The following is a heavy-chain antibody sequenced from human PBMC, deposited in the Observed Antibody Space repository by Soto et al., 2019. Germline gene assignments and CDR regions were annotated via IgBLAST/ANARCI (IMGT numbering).Heavy chain of an antibody. CDR1: GLNVSRTQ. Sequence: GFLRLSFAGSGLNVSRTQMSWVRQAPGKGLQWVSVIYSAGSTYYANAVKGRFTISRDISENKIFLELNGLTVDDTAVYYCARAREPEYSSSIFFDYWGRGTEVTVSS. D-gene: IGHD6-6*01. J-gene: IGHJ4*01. CDR2: IYSAGST. V-gene: IGHV3-53*01. CDR3: ARAREPEYSSSIFFDY.